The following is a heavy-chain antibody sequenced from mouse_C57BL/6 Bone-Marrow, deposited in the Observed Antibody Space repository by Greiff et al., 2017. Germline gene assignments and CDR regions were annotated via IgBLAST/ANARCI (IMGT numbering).Heavy chain of an antibody. CDR1: GYTFTSYW. Sequence: QVHLKQPGAELVRPGSSVKLSCKASGYTFTSYWMHWVKQRPIQGLEWIGNIDPSGSETHYNQKFKDKATLTVDKSSSTAYMQLSSLTSEDSAVXYCAGGGFMVTAYWGQGTLVTVSA. CDR2: IDPSGSET. D-gene: IGHD2-2*01. V-gene: IGHV1-52*01. CDR3: AGGGFMVTAY. J-gene: IGHJ3*01.